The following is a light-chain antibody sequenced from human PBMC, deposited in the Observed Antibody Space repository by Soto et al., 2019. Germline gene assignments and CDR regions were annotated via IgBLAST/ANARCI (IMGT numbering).Light chain of an antibody. V-gene: IGLV3-1*01. J-gene: IGLJ2*01. CDR3: QAWDSSTEGVL. Sequence: SYELTQPPSVSVSPGQTASITCSGDKMGDKYACWYQQKPGQSPMLVIFQDSKRPSGIPERFSGSNSGNTATLTISGTQAMDEADYYCQAWDSSTEGVLFGGGTKVTVL. CDR2: QDS. CDR1: KMGDKY.